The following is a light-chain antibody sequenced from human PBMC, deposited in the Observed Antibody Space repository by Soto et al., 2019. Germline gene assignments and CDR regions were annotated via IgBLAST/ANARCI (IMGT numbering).Light chain of an antibody. CDR2: AAS. Sequence: DIQMTPSPSSLSASVGDRVTITCRASQSISSYLNWYQQKPGKAPKLLIYAASSLQSGVPSRFSGSGSGTDFTLTISSLQPEDFATYYCQQSYSTLWTFGQGTKVE. CDR3: QQSYSTLWT. CDR1: QSISSY. V-gene: IGKV1-39*01. J-gene: IGKJ1*01.